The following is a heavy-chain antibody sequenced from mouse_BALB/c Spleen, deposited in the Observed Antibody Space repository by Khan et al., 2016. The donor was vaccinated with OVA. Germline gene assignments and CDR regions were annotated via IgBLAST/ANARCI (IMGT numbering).Heavy chain of an antibody. V-gene: IGHV1S135*01. J-gene: IGHJ3*01. Sequence: VQLKQSGPELMKPGASVNISCKASGYSFTSYYIHWVKQSHGKSLEWIGHIDPFNGGTDYNQEFKGKATLTVDKSSSTAYMHLSSLTSEDSAVYYCARGAFGYWGQGTLVTVSA. CDR3: ARGAFGY. CDR1: GYSFTSYY. CDR2: IDPFNGGT.